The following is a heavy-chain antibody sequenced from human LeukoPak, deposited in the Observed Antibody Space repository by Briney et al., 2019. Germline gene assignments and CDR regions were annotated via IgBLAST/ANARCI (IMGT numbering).Heavy chain of an antibody. D-gene: IGHD3-22*01. CDR2: IYHSGST. CDR3: ARGSSYYDSSGYRY. Sequence: SETLSLTCTVSGGSISSYYWSWIRQPPGKGLEWIGYIYHSGSTYYNPSLKSRVTISVDRSKNQFSLRLSSVTAADTAVYYCARGSSYYDSSGYRYWGQGTLVTVSS. V-gene: IGHV4-59*12. CDR1: GGSISSYY. J-gene: IGHJ4*02.